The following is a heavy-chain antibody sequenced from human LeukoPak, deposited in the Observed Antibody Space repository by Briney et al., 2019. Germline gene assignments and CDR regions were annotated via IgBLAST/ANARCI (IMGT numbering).Heavy chain of an antibody. Sequence: KTGGSLRLSCTASGFTFGDYAMSWFRQAPGKGLEWVGFIRSKAYGGTTEYAAYVKGRFTISRDDSKSIAYLQMNSLKTEDTAVYYCTRDGEPPAMVLYYFDYWGQGTLVTVSS. CDR1: GFTFGDYA. CDR3: TRDGEPPAMVLYYFDY. J-gene: IGHJ4*02. V-gene: IGHV3-49*05. CDR2: IRSKAYGGTT. D-gene: IGHD5-18*01.